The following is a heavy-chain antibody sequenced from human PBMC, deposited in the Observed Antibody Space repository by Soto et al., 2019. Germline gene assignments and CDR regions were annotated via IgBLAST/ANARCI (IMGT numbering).Heavy chain of an antibody. J-gene: IGHJ4*02. V-gene: IGHV3-23*01. Sequence: EVQLLESGGGFVQPGESLRLSCAASGFTFSLSAMSWVRQAPGRGLDWVSSLSGGGSTTDYADSVKGRLTISRDTSKNPVHLQMTSLRAEATAVYYCAKGREYDIMTVCDYLGQGALVSFSS. CDR1: GFTFSLSA. CDR3: AKGREYDIMTVCDY. D-gene: IGHD3-9*01. CDR2: LSGGGSTT.